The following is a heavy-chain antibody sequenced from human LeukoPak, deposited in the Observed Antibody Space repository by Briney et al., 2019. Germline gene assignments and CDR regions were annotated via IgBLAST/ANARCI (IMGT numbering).Heavy chain of an antibody. V-gene: IGHV4-59*01. CDR2: IYHSGNT. J-gene: IGHJ4*02. Sequence: SETLSLTCTVSGGTISSYYWSWIRQPPGKGLEWIGYIYHSGNTNYNPSLKSRVIIAVDTSKNQFSLRLSSVTAADTAMYYCARETPESLFDYWGQGIQVTVSS. D-gene: IGHD1-14*01. CDR1: GGTISSYY. CDR3: ARETPESLFDY.